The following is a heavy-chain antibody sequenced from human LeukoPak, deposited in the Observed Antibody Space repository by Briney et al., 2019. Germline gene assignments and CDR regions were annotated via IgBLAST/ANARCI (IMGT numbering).Heavy chain of an antibody. V-gene: IGHV4-34*01. Sequence: SETLSLTCAVYGGSFSGYYWSWIRQPPGKGLEWIGEINHSGSTNYNPSLKSRVTISVDTSKNQFSLKLSSVTAADTAVYYCARGSGIRVRRVISWFDPWGQGTLVTVSS. CDR1: GGSFSGYY. CDR3: ARGSGIRVRRVISWFDP. CDR2: INHSGST. J-gene: IGHJ5*02. D-gene: IGHD3-10*01.